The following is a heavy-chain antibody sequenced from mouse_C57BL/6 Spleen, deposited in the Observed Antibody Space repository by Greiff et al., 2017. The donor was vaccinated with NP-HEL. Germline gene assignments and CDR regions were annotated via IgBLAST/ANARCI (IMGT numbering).Heavy chain of an antibody. J-gene: IGHJ2*01. CDR2: ISGGGGNT. Sequence: EVMLVESGGGLVKPGGSLKLSCAASGFTFSSYTMSWVRQTPEKRLEWVATISGGGGNTYYPDSVKGRFTISRDNAKNTLYLQRSSLRSEDAALYYCARREDGYSYFGYWGQGTTLTVSS. V-gene: IGHV5-9*01. CDR3: ARREDGYSYFGY. CDR1: GFTFSSYT. D-gene: IGHD2-3*01.